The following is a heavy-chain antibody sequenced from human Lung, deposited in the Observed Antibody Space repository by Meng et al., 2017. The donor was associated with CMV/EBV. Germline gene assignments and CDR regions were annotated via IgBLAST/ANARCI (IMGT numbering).Heavy chain of an antibody. CDR1: GGSISSSNW. Sequence: QVEWHGCGPGLVKPSGTLSLTCAVSGGSISSSNWWSWVRQPPGKGLEWIGEIYHSGSTNYNPSLKSRVTISVDKSKNQFSLNLSSVTAADTAVYYCARVGQWLPIDYWGQGTLVTVSS. J-gene: IGHJ4*02. CDR3: ARVGQWLPIDY. CDR2: IYHSGST. D-gene: IGHD6-19*01. V-gene: IGHV4-4*02.